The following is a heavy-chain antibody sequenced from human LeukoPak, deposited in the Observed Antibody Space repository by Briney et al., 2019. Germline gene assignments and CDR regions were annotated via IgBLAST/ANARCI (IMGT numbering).Heavy chain of an antibody. CDR1: GYTFTGYA. D-gene: IGHD1-26*01. CDR2: VSAYNGAT. CDR3: ARDTGGYAVRANAFDI. J-gene: IGHJ3*02. Sequence: ASVKVSCKASGYTFTGYAISWVRQAPGQGLEWMGWVSAYNGATNYAQNFQDRVTMTTDTPTTTAYMELRSLRSDDTAVYYCARDTGGYAVRANAFDIWGQGTMVTVSS. V-gene: IGHV1-18*01.